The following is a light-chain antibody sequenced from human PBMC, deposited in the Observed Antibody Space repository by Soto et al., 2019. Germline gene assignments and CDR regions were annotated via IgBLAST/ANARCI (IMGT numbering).Light chain of an antibody. CDR1: QSVLYSPNNKNY. V-gene: IGKV4-1*01. J-gene: IGKJ3*01. Sequence: DIVMTQSPDSLAVSLGERATINCKSSQSVLYSPNNKNYLAWFQQKPGLPPKLIIYWASTRESGVPDRFSGSVSGTDFTRTISSLQAEDVAVYYCQHYYTTPPAFGPGTKVDIK. CDR2: WAS. CDR3: QHYYTTPPA.